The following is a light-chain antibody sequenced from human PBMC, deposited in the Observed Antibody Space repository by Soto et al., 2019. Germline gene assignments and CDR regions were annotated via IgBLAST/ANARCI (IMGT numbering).Light chain of an antibody. CDR2: EVI. V-gene: IGLV2-14*01. CDR3: QSYDSILSGVI. CDR1: RSDISDSDY. J-gene: IGLJ2*01. Sequence: QSALTQPASVSGSPGQSITISCTGTRSDISDSDYVSWYQQHPGEAPKLIIYEVIHRPSGVPDRFSGSKSGTSASLAITGLQAEDEADYYCQSYDSILSGVIFGGGTKLTVL.